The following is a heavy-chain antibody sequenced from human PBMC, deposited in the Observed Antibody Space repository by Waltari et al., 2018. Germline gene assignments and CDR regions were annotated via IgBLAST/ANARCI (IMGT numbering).Heavy chain of an antibody. V-gene: IGHV3-23*01. CDR2: ISGSGGST. D-gene: IGHD2-15*01. Sequence: EVQLLESGGGLVQPGGSLRLSCAASGFTFSSYAMSWVRQAPGKGLAWVSAISGSGGSTYYADSVKGRFTISRDNSKNTLYLQMNSLRAEDTAVYYCATLRMDCSGGSCYSGSYYYYGMDVWGQGTTVTVSS. J-gene: IGHJ6*02. CDR1: GFTFSSYA. CDR3: ATLRMDCSGGSCYSGSYYYYGMDV.